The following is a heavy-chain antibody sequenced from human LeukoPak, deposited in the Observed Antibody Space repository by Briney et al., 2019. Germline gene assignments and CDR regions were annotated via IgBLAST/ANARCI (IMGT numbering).Heavy chain of an antibody. Sequence: PSETLSLTCTVSGGSISSSSYYWGWIRQPPGKGLEWIGYISYSGSTNYNPSLKSRVSISVDTSKNQFSLKLSSVTAADTAVYYCARHYWFDPWGQGTLVTVSS. CDR3: ARHYWFDP. V-gene: IGHV4-61*05. CDR2: ISYSGST. J-gene: IGHJ5*02. CDR1: GGSISSSSYY.